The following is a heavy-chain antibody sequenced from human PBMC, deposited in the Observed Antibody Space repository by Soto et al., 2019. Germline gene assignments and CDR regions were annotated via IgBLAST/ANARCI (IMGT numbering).Heavy chain of an antibody. Sequence: PGGSLRLSCAASGFTFSSYSMNWVRQAPGKGLEWVSYISSSSSTIYYADSVKGRFTISRDNAKNSLYLQMNSLRDEDTAVYYCARGPHQYGGLYNWFDPWGQGTLVTAPQ. CDR3: ARGPHQYGGLYNWFDP. D-gene: IGHD2-8*01. J-gene: IGHJ5*02. V-gene: IGHV3-48*02. CDR1: GFTFSSYS. CDR2: ISSSSSTI.